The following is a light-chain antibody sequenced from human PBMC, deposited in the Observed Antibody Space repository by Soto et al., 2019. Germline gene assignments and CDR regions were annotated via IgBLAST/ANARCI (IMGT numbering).Light chain of an antibody. J-gene: IGKJ3*01. Sequence: DIPMTQSPSTLSASVGDRVIITCRASQGIGVWLAWYQQKPGKAPQLLIYQTSTLESGVPSRFSGSGSGTEFTLTISCLQPDDFATYYCQQYSSYSVFTFGPGTKVDIK. CDR1: QGIGVW. V-gene: IGKV1-5*03. CDR2: QTS. CDR3: QQYSSYSVFT.